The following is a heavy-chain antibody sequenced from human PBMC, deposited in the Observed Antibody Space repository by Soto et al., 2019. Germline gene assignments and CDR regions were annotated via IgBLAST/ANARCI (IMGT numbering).Heavy chain of an antibody. CDR1: GGSFSGYY. CDR3: ARVSLDEHYVDY. V-gene: IGHV4-34*01. Sequence: SETLSLTCAVYGGSFSGYYWSWIRQPPGKGLEWIGEINHSGSTNYNPSLKSRVTISVDTSKNQFSLKLSSVTAADTAVYYCARVSLDEHYVDYWGQGTLVTVSS. J-gene: IGHJ4*02. CDR2: INHSGST.